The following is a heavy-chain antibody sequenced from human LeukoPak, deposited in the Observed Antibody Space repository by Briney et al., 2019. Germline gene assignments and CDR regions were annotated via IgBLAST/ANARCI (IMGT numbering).Heavy chain of an antibody. CDR1: GYTFTGYY. CDR3: ARDTTHYDILTGYFFRGANPNWFDP. Sequence: ASVKVSCKASGYTFTGYYMHWVRQAPGQGLEWMGWINPNSGGTNYAQKFQGRVTMTRDMSTSTVYMELSSLRSEDTAVYYCARDTTHYDILTGYFFRGANPNWFDPWGQGTLVTVSS. CDR2: INPNSGGT. D-gene: IGHD3-9*01. V-gene: IGHV1-2*02. J-gene: IGHJ5*02.